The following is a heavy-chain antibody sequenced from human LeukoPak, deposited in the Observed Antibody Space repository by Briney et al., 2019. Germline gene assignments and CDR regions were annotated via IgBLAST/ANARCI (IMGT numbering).Heavy chain of an antibody. D-gene: IGHD3-9*01. CDR3: ARDIVLLRYFDWSPDAFDI. Sequence: ASVKVSCKASGYTFTSYGISWVRPAPGQGLEWMGWISAYNGNTNYAQKLQGRVTMTTDTSTSTAYMELRSLRSDDTAVYCCARDIVLLRYFDWSPDAFDIWGQGTMVTVSS. CDR1: GYTFTSYG. V-gene: IGHV1-18*01. J-gene: IGHJ3*02. CDR2: ISAYNGNT.